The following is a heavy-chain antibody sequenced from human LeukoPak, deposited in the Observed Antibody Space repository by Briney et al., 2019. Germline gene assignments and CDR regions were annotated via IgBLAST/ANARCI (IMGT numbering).Heavy chain of an antibody. D-gene: IGHD3-10*01. V-gene: IGHV5-51*01. J-gene: IGHJ4*02. CDR1: GYSFTSYW. CDR2: IYPGDSET. CDR3: AREAYGSGSPLDY. Sequence: GESLKISCKGSGYSFTSYWIGWVRQKPGKGLEWMGIIYPGDSETRYSPSFQGQVTISADKSISTAYLQWSSLKASDIAMYYCAREAYGSGSPLDYWGQETLVTVSS.